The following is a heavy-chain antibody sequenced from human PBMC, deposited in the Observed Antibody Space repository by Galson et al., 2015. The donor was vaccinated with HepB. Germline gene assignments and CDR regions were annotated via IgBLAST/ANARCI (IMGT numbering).Heavy chain of an antibody. D-gene: IGHD1-1*01. J-gene: IGHJ4*02. Sequence: LSLTCTVSGGSISSSTYYWVWIRQPPGKGLEWIGNIYYRGSTYYKPSLKSRVTISVDTSKNQFSLKLSSVTAADTAVYYCARQPLGTYYFDYWGQGTLVTVSS. CDR3: ARQPLGTYYFDY. V-gene: IGHV4-39*01. CDR2: IYYRGST. CDR1: GGSISSSTYY.